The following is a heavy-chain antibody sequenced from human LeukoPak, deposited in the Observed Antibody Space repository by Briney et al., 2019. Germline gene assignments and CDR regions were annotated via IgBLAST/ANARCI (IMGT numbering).Heavy chain of an antibody. Sequence: SETLSLTCTVSGASIGGDYWGWVRQPPGQGLEWLAYIHSRGYTNYNPSLKSRVTISVDTSKNQFFLNVISVTAADTAVYYCAKRLGPTSGSHDWFDPWGQGTLVTVSS. CDR1: GASIGGDY. CDR3: AKRLGPTSGSHDWFDP. V-gene: IGHV4-4*09. J-gene: IGHJ5*02. CDR2: IHSRGYT. D-gene: IGHD1-26*01.